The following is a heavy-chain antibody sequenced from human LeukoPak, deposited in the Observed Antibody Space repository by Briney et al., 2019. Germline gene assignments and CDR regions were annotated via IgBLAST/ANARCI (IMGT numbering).Heavy chain of an antibody. Sequence: KSSETLSLTCTVSGASISSYYWSWTRQPPGKGLEWIGYIYFSGSTNYNPSLKSRVTISVDTSKNQFSLKLSSVTAADTAVYYCARDHTNYDLWRGYYTWHWFDPWGQGTLVTVSS. CDR3: ARDHTNYDLWRGYYTWHWFDP. D-gene: IGHD3-3*01. CDR2: IYFSGST. CDR1: GASISSYY. J-gene: IGHJ5*02. V-gene: IGHV4-59*01.